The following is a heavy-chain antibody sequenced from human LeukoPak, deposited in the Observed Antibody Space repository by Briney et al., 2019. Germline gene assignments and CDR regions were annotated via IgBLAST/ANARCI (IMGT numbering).Heavy chain of an antibody. CDR2: IIGGGGST. Sequence: GGSLRLSCAASGFTFSNYVMTWVRQAPGKGLEWVSAIIGGGGSTFYADSVKGRFTISRDNSKNTLYLQMNSLRAEDTATYYCAKDNSGYYYWGQGTLVTVSS. J-gene: IGHJ4*02. V-gene: IGHV3-23*01. CDR3: AKDNSGYYY. CDR1: GFTFSNYV. D-gene: IGHD3-22*01.